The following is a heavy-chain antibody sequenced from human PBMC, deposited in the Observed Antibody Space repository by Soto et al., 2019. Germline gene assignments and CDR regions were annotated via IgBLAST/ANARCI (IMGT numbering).Heavy chain of an antibody. V-gene: IGHV3-33*01. CDR1: GFTFSSYG. CDR3: ARDGGITMREGYFDY. D-gene: IGHD3-22*01. Sequence: QVQLVESGGGVVQPGRSLRLSCAASGFTFSSYGMHWVRQAPGKGLEWVAVIWYDGSNKYYADSVKGRFTISRDKSKNTLYLQMNSLRAEDTAVYYCARDGGITMREGYFDYWGQGTLVTVSS. CDR2: IWYDGSNK. J-gene: IGHJ4*02.